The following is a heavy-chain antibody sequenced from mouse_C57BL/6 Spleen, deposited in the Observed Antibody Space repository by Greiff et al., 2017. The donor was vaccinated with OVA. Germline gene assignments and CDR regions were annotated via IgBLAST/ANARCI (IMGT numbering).Heavy chain of an antibody. Sequence: QVQLQQSGAELVRPGASVKMSCKASGYTFTSYPMHWVKQRPGQGLEWIGYINPSSGYTKYNQKFKDKATLTADKSSSTAYMQLSILTSEDAAGYYCARADGYYFDYWGQGTTLTVSS. D-gene: IGHD2-3*01. CDR2: INPSSGYT. J-gene: IGHJ2*01. CDR3: ARADGYYFDY. CDR1: GYTFTSYP. V-gene: IGHV1-4*01.